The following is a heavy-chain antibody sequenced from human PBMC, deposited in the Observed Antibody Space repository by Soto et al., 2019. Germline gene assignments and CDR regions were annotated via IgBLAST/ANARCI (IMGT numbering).Heavy chain of an antibody. Sequence: KVSCKASGYTFTGYYMHWVRQAPGQGLEWMGWINPNSGGANYAQKFQGWVTMTRDTSISTAYMELSRLRSDDTAVYYCARVAVGSGYYRHDAFDIWGQGTMVTVSS. CDR1: GYTFTGYY. D-gene: IGHD3-22*01. J-gene: IGHJ3*02. V-gene: IGHV1-2*04. CDR3: ARVAVGSGYYRHDAFDI. CDR2: INPNSGGA.